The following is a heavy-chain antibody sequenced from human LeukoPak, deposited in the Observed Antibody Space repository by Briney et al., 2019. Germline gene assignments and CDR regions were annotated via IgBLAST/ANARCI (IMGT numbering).Heavy chain of an antibody. CDR3: ARLLGYCSGGSCSYYFDY. V-gene: IGHV1-46*01. Sequence: SVKVSCKASGYTFTSYYMHWARQAPGQGLEWMGIINPSGGSTSYAQKFQGRVTMTRDTSTSTAYMELSSLRSEDTAVYYCARLLGYCSGGSCSYYFDYWGQGTLVTVSS. D-gene: IGHD2-15*01. J-gene: IGHJ4*02. CDR2: INPSGGST. CDR1: GYTFTSYY.